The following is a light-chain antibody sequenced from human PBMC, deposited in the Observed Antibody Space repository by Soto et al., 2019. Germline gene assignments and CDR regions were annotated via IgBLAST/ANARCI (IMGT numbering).Light chain of an antibody. CDR2: AAS. CDR3: QQSYSTPLT. CDR1: QSISSY. V-gene: IGKV1-39*01. J-gene: IGKJ4*01. Sequence: PSSLSTSVGYIVTITCRASQSISSYLNWYQQKPGKAPKLLIYAASSLQSGVPSRFSGSGSGTDFTLTISSLQPEDFATYYCQQSYSTPLTFGGGTKVDIK.